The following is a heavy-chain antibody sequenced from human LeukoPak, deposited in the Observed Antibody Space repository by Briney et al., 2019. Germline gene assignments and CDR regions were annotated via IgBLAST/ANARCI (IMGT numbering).Heavy chain of an antibody. J-gene: IGHJ5*02. CDR2: ISSNGDST. V-gene: IGHV3-64D*06. D-gene: IGHD3-22*01. Sequence: GRSLRLSCAASGFTFSSYAMHWVRQAPGKGLEYVSAISSNGDSTYYADSVKGRFTISRDNSKNTLYLQMSSLRAEDTAVYYCAAYYYDSSGYLGAWGQGTLVTVSS. CDR3: AAYYYDSSGYLGA. CDR1: GFTFSSYA.